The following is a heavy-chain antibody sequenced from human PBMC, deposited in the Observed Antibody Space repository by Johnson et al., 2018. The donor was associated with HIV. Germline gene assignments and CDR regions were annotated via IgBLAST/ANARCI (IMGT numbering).Heavy chain of an antibody. Sequence: QMLLVESGGGLVQPGGSLRLSCAASGFTFSSYDMHWVRQAPGKGLEWVAVISNDGSNQYCADSVKGRFTISRDNSNKTVYLQMNSLGPEDTAVYYCAKPPSMGADAFDIWGQGTMVTVSS. D-gene: IGHD3-16*01. CDR3: AKPPSMGADAFDI. V-gene: IGHV3-30*18. CDR1: GFTFSSYD. CDR2: ISNDGSNQ. J-gene: IGHJ3*02.